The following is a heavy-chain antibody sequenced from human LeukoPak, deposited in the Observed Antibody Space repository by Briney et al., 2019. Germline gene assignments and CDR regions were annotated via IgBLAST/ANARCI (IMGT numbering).Heavy chain of an antibody. CDR2: IIPIFGTA. D-gene: IGHD4-11*01. CDR3: ARGLSTVTGPGGFDP. CDR1: GGTFSSYA. Sequence: GASVKVSCKASGGTFSSYAISWVRQAPGQGLEWMGGIIPIFGTANYAQKFQGRVTIATDESTSTAYMELSSLRSEDTAVYYCARGLSTVTGPGGFDPWGQGTLVTVSS. J-gene: IGHJ5*02. V-gene: IGHV1-69*05.